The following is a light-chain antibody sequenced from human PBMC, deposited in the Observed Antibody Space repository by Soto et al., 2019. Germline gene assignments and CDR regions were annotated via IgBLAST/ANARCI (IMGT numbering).Light chain of an antibody. CDR2: GAS. CDR3: QQYGSSRWT. J-gene: IGKJ1*01. V-gene: IGKV3-20*01. CDR1: QSVSSSY. Sequence: EIVLTQSPGTLSLSPGERATLSCRASQSVSSSYLSWYQHKPGQAPRLLIYGASSRATGIPDRFSGSGSGTDFTLTISRLEPEDFAVYSCQQYGSSRWTFGQGTKVEIK.